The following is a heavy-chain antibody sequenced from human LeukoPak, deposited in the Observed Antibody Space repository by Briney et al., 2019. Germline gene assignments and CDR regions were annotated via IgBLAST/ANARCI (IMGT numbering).Heavy chain of an antibody. J-gene: IGHJ6*03. Sequence: PSETLSLTCTVSGGSISRSSYYWGWIRQPPGKGLEWIGSIYYSGSTYYNPSLKSRVTISVDTSKNQFSLKLSSVTAADTAVYYCARVAVRGVIVDYYYYMDVWGKGTTVTVSS. V-gene: IGHV4-39*07. CDR2: IYYSGST. D-gene: IGHD3-10*01. CDR1: GGSISRSSYY. CDR3: ARVAVRGVIVDYYYYMDV.